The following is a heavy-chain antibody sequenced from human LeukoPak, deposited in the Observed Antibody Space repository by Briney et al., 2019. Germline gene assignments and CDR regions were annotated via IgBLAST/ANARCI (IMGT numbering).Heavy chain of an antibody. CDR3: ARPKYSSSWQIFDY. D-gene: IGHD6-13*01. J-gene: IGHJ4*02. Sequence: SGGSLRLSCAASGFTFSTYSMNWVRQAPGKGLEWVSSISYSSSYTYYVDSVRGRFTISRDNAKNSLYLQMNSLRAEDTAVYYCARPKYSSSWQIFDYWGQGTLVTASS. V-gene: IGHV3-21*04. CDR2: ISYSSSYT. CDR1: GFTFSTYS.